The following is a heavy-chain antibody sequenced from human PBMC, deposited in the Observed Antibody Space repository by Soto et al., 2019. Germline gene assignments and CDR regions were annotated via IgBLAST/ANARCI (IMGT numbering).Heavy chain of an antibody. D-gene: IGHD3-3*01. CDR1: GFTFSSYA. CDR3: AKSDDFWSGYYTFPDY. J-gene: IGHJ4*02. V-gene: IGHV3-23*01. CDR2: ISGSGGST. Sequence: EVQLLESGGGLVQPGGSLRLSCAASGFTFSSYAMSWVRQAPGKGLEWVSDISGSGGSTYYADSVKGRFTISRDNSKNTLYLQMNSLRAEDTAVYYCAKSDDFWSGYYTFPDYWGQGTLVTVSS.